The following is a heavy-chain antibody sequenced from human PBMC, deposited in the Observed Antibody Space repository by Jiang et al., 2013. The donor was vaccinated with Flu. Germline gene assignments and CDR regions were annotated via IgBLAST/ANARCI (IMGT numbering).Heavy chain of an antibody. D-gene: IGHD2/OR15-2a*01. J-gene: IGHJ6*01. V-gene: IGHV4-59*01. CDR1: NGSINTFY. CDR3: ASTMSNPEYHYYYGMDV. CDR2: NYYSGSP. Sequence: GSGLVKPSETLSLTCTVSNGSINTFYWSWVRQPPGKGLEWIGYNYYSGSPTYSPSLKSRVTISVDMSKNQVSLKLTSVTAADTAVYYCASTMSNPEYHYYYGMDV.